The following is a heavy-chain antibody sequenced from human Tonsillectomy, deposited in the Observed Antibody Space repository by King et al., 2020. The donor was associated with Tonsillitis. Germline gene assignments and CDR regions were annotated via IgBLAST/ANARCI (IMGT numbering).Heavy chain of an antibody. J-gene: IGHJ4*02. D-gene: IGHD3-22*01. CDR1: GFTFSSYS. CDR3: ARGGHNYYDSSGYQYYFDY. V-gene: IGHV3-21*01. Sequence: EVQLVESGGGLVKPGGSLRLSCAASGFTFSSYSMNWVRQAPGKGLEWVSSISSSSSYVYYADSMKGRFTISRDNAKNSLYLQMNSLRAEDTAVYYCARGGHNYYDSSGYQYYFDYWGQGTLVTVSS. CDR2: ISSSSSYV.